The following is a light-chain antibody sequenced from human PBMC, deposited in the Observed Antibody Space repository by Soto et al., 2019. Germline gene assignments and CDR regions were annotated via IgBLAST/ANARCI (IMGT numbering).Light chain of an antibody. Sequence: QSVLTQPASVSGSPGQSITVSCSGISSDFGVSNYVSWYQQHPGKAPRLIIFDVNNRPAGVSPRFSGSKSGDTASLTISGLQTEDEADYYCSSYTSSSTYVFGTGTKVTVL. J-gene: IGLJ1*01. CDR2: DVN. CDR1: SSDFGVSNY. V-gene: IGLV2-14*03. CDR3: SSYTSSSTYV.